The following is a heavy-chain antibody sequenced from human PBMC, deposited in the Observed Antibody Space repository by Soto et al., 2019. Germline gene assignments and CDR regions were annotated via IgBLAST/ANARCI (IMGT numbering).Heavy chain of an antibody. Sequence: GESLKISCKGSGYSFTSYWISWVRQMPGKGLEWMGRIDPSDSYTNYSPSFQGHVTISADKSISTAYLQWSSLKASDTAMYYCARRPRSSPAHFDYWGQGTLVTVSS. V-gene: IGHV5-10-1*01. J-gene: IGHJ4*02. CDR2: IDPSDSYT. CDR1: GYSFTSYW. CDR3: ARRPRSSPAHFDY. D-gene: IGHD6-13*01.